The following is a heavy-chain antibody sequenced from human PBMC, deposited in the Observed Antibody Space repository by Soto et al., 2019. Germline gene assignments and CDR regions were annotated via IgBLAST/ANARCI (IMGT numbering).Heavy chain of an antibody. Sequence: SETLSLTCTVSGGSVISGSYYWIWIRQPPGKGLEWIGYIYYSGSTNYNPSLKSRVTISVDTSKNQFSLKLSSVTAADTAVYYCASGSMVRGVIITYGWFDPWGQGTLVTVSS. D-gene: IGHD3-10*01. J-gene: IGHJ5*02. V-gene: IGHV4-61*01. CDR1: GGSVISGSYY. CDR3: ASGSMVRGVIITYGWFDP. CDR2: IYYSGST.